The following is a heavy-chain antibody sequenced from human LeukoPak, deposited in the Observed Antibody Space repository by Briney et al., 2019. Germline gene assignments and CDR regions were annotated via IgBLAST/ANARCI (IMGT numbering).Heavy chain of an antibody. Sequence: GGSLRLSCTASTFSFGDYTMSWVRQAPGKGLEWVSSISSRGDAIDYADSVKGRFTISRDNSKNTLYLQMNSLRTEDTAVYYCAKEITMLRGVIGPANYWGQGTLVTLSS. CDR1: TFSFGDYT. J-gene: IGHJ4*02. D-gene: IGHD3-10*01. V-gene: IGHV3-23*01. CDR2: ISSRGDAI. CDR3: AKEITMLRGVIGPANY.